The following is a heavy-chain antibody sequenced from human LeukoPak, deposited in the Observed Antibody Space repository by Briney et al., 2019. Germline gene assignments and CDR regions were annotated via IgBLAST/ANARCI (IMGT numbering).Heavy chain of an antibody. CDR1: GFTFSNYA. V-gene: IGHV3-23*01. J-gene: IGHJ4*02. CDR2: ISGSGGTT. Sequence: GGSLRLSCAASGFTFSNYAMSWVRQAPGKGLEWVSAISGSGGTTYYADSVKGRFTISRDNFKNTLSLQMNSLRAEDTALYYCAKDSSVPYGITDWGQGTLVTVSS. CDR3: AKDSSVPYGITD. D-gene: IGHD4-17*01.